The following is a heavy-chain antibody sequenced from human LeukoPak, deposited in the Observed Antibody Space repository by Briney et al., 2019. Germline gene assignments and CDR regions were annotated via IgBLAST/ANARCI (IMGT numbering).Heavy chain of an antibody. Sequence: GGSLRLSCAASGFTFGGFAMSWVRRTPGKGLEWVSGISGSGDNTLYAASVKGRFTISRDNSKNTLYLEMNSLRAEDTAMYYCARDWLVGVPYDAFDIWGQGTMVTVSS. J-gene: IGHJ3*02. CDR2: ISGSGDNT. D-gene: IGHD1-26*01. CDR3: ARDWLVGVPYDAFDI. V-gene: IGHV3-23*01. CDR1: GFTFGGFA.